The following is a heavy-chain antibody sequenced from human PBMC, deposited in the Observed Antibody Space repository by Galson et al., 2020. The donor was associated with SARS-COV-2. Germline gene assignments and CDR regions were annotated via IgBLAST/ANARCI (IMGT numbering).Heavy chain of an antibody. CDR1: GGSITSTNW. D-gene: IGHD6-13*01. CDR3: ARQVVAASYGMDV. V-gene: IGHV4-4*02. CDR2: IYHSGST. J-gene: IGHJ6*02. Sequence: SETLSLTCAVSGGSITSTNWWSWVRQPPGKGLECIGEIYHSGSTNYNPSLKSRVTISVDKSKNQFSLKLSSVTAADTAVYYCARQVVAASYGMDVWGQGTTVTVSS.